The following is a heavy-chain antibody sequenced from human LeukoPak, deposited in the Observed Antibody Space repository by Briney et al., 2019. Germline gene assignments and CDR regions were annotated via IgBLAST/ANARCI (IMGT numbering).Heavy chain of an antibody. CDR1: GFTFSDYY. Sequence: GGSLRLSCAASGFTFSDYYMNWIRQAPGKELEWVSYISSSSSYINYADSVKGRFTISRDNAKNSLYLKMNSLRAEDTAVYYCAKDPSDLGGSGSNNYFDCWGQGTLVTVSS. CDR2: ISSSSSYI. CDR3: AKDPSDLGGSGSNNYFDC. D-gene: IGHD3-10*01. V-gene: IGHV3-11*05. J-gene: IGHJ4*02.